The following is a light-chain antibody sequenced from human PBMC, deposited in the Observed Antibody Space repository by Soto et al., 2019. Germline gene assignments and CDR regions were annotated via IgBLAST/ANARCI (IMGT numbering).Light chain of an antibody. Sequence: DIVMTQSPATLSWSPGGRATLSCRASLIVSSNLAWYQQKPGQAPRLLIYGASTRATGIPARFSGSGSGTDFTLTISSLQSEDFAVYYCQQYNSWPRTFGQGTKVEIK. CDR1: LIVSSN. CDR2: GAS. CDR3: QQYNSWPRT. V-gene: IGKV3-15*01. J-gene: IGKJ1*01.